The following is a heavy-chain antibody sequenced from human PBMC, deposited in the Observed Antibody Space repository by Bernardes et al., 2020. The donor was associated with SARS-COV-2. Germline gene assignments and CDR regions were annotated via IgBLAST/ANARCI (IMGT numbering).Heavy chain of an antibody. V-gene: IGHV4-59*01. CDR2: IHYSGST. CDR1: GGSISGYY. D-gene: IGHD4-17*01. J-gene: IGHJ5*02. CDR3: AREDGGVTTGWFDP. Sequence: SETLSLTCTVSGGSISGYYWSWIRQSPGKGLEWIGYIHYSGSTDYNPSFRSRLTISVDTSKNQFFLKLRSVTAADTAVYFCAREDGGVTTGWFDPWGQGTLVTVSS.